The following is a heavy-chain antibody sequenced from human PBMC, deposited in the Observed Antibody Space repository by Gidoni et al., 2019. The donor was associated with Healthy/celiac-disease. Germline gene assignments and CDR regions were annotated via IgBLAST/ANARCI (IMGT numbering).Heavy chain of an antibody. V-gene: IGHV4-30-4*01. J-gene: IGHJ4*02. CDR1: GGSISSGDYY. D-gene: IGHD3-22*01. CDR2: IYYSGST. Sequence: QVQLQESGPGLVKPSQTLSLTCPVSGGSISSGDYYWSWIRQPPGKGLEWIGYIYYSGSTYYNPSLKSRVTISVDTSKNQFSLKLSSVTAADTAVYYCARVLYYYDSSGYYEYYFDYWGQGTLVTVSS. CDR3: ARVLYYYDSSGYYEYYFDY.